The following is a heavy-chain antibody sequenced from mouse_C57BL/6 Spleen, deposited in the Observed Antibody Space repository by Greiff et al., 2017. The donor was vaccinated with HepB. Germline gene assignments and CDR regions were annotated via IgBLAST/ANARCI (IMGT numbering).Heavy chain of an antibody. Sequence: QVQLQQPGAELVMPGASVKLSCKASGYTFTSYWMHWVKQRPGQGLEWIGEIDPSDSYTNSNQKFKGQSTLTVAKSSSTAYMQLSSLTSEDSAVYYCARFYYYGSSYYFDYWGQCTTLTVSS. D-gene: IGHD1-1*01. CDR1: GYTFTSYW. J-gene: IGHJ2*01. V-gene: IGHV1-69*01. CDR2: IDPSDSYT. CDR3: ARFYYYGSSYYFDY.